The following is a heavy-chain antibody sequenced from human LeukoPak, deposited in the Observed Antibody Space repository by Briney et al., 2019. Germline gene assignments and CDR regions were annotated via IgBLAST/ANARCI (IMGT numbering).Heavy chain of an antibody. D-gene: IGHD3-10*01. CDR3: ARECKPGGSGSYFHD. V-gene: IGHV1-69*05. Sequence: ASVTVSCKASGGTFSSYAISWVRQAPGQGLEWMGGIIPIFGTANYAQKFQGRVTITTDESTSTAYMELTSPRSDDKAGYYCARECKPGGSGSYFHDWGQGRLVGVSS. J-gene: IGHJ4*02. CDR2: IIPIFGTA. CDR1: GGTFSSYA.